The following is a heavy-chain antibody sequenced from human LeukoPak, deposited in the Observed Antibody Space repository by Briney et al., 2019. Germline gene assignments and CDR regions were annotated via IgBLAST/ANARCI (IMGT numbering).Heavy chain of an antibody. V-gene: IGHV1-2*02. Sequence: GASVKVSCKASGYTFTDYYMHWVRQAPGQGLEWMGVINPSGGSTNHAQKFQGRVTMTRDTSISTAYMELSRLRSDDTAVYYCARVKGLTLNDYWGQGTLVTVSS. CDR3: ARVKGLTLNDY. CDR1: GYTFTDYY. D-gene: IGHD3-16*01. J-gene: IGHJ4*02. CDR2: INPSGGST.